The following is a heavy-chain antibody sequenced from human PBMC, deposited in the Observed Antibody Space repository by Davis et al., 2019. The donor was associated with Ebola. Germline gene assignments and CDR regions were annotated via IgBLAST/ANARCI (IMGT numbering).Heavy chain of an antibody. CDR2: INHSGST. V-gene: IGHV4-34*01. D-gene: IGHD1/OR15-1a*01. Sequence: SETLSLTCAVYGGSFSGHYWTWIRQPPGKGLEWIGEINHSGSTNYNPSLKSRVTISVDTSKNQFSLRLTSVTAADTAIYYCARRYNWDTHLDYWGQETLVTVSS. J-gene: IGHJ4*02. CDR1: GGSFSGHY. CDR3: ARRYNWDTHLDY.